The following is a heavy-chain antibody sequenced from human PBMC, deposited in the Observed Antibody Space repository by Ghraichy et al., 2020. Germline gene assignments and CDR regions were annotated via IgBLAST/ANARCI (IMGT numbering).Heavy chain of an antibody. CDR2: ISGSTETK. D-gene: IGHD1-1*01. V-gene: IGHV3-23*01. J-gene: IGHJ4*02. Sequence: GGSLRLSCEASGFTFSNFSMSWVRQAPGKGLEWVSTISGSTETKYYADSVRGRCTVSRDNSKNTLYLQMNSLRAEDSATYYCVKAGLGRGYNWRGFDFWGQGNLVTVSS. CDR3: VKAGLGRGYNWRGFDF. CDR1: GFTFSNFS.